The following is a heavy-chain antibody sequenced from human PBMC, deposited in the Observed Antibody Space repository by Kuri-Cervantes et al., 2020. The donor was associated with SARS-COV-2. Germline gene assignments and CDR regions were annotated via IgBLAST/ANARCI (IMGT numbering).Heavy chain of an antibody. J-gene: IGHJ6*02. V-gene: IGHV4-34*01. Sequence: SETLSLTCAVYGGSFSGYYWSWIRPPPGKGLEWIGEINHSESTNYNPSLKRRVTISEDTSKNQFSLKLSSVTAADTAVYYCARDNGGYGPPVYYYYGLDVWGQGTTVTVSS. CDR2: INHSEST. CDR3: ARDNGGYGPPVYYYYGLDV. D-gene: IGHD4-17*01. CDR1: GGSFSGYY.